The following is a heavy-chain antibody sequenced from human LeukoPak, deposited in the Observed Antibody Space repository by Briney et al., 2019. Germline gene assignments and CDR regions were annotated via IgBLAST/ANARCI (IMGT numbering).Heavy chain of an antibody. CDR2: ISSSSSYI. CDR1: RFTFSSYS. J-gene: IGHJ3*02. V-gene: IGHV3-21*01. Sequence: TWGSLRLSGAASRFTFSSYSMNWVRQAPGKGLEWVSSISSSSSYIYYADSVKGRFTISRDNAKNSLYLQMNSLRAEDTAVYYCARVGGDAFDIWGQGTMVTVSS. D-gene: IGHD4-23*01. CDR3: ARVGGDAFDI.